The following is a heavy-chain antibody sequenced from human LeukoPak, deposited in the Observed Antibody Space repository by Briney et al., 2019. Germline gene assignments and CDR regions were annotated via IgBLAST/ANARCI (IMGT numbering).Heavy chain of an antibody. D-gene: IGHD3-10*01. CDR1: GGSISSGGYY. Sequence: SETLSLTCTVSGGSISSGGYYWSWIRQPPGKGLEWIGYIYHSGSTYYNPSLKSRVTISVDTSKNQFSLKLSSVTAADTAVYYCARGGVLLWFGESQARPIDYWGQGTLVTVSS. V-gene: IGHV4-30-2*01. J-gene: IGHJ4*02. CDR2: IYHSGST. CDR3: ARGGVLLWFGESQARPIDY.